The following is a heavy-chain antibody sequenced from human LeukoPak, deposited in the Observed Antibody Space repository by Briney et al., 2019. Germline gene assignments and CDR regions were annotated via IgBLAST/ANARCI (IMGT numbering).Heavy chain of an antibody. Sequence: ASVKVSCKASGYTFTSYAMHWVRQAPGQRLEWMGWINAGNGNTKYSQEFQGRVTITRDTSASTAYMELSSLRSEDTAVYYCARETPRRWELHYFDYWGQGTLVTVSS. J-gene: IGHJ4*02. D-gene: IGHD1-26*01. CDR3: ARETPRRWELHYFDY. CDR1: GYTFTSYA. V-gene: IGHV1-3*01. CDR2: INAGNGNT.